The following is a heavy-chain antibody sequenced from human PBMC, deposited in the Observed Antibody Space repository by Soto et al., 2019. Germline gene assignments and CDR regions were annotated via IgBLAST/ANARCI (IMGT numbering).Heavy chain of an antibody. CDR2: ISSSGSGT. CDR3: ANILAASGLDY. Sequence: GGPLRLSCAASGFAFINNAMSWVRQAPGKGLEWVSSISSSGSGTYYADSVKGRFAISRDNSKNTLYLQMNSLRAEDTAVYYCANILAASGLDYWGQGTLVTVSS. CDR1: GFAFINNA. V-gene: IGHV3-23*01. J-gene: IGHJ4*02. D-gene: IGHD1-1*01.